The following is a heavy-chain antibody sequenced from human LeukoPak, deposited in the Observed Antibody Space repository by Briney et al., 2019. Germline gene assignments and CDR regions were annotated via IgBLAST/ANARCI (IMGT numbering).Heavy chain of an antibody. Sequence: GGSLRLSCAASGFTFSSYWMHWVRQAPGKGLVWVSRINSDGSSTNYADSVKGRFTISRDDAKNMLYLQVKSLRAEDTAVYYCARGPSGWGSLDSWGQGTLVTVSS. V-gene: IGHV3-74*01. D-gene: IGHD7-27*01. CDR2: INSDGSST. CDR1: GFTFSSYW. CDR3: ARGPSGWGSLDS. J-gene: IGHJ4*02.